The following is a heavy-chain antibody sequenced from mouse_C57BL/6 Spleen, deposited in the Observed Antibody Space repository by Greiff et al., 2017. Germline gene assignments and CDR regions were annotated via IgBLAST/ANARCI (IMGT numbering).Heavy chain of an antibody. CDR2: IYPGDGDT. CDR3: ARSREYDRGDY. D-gene: IGHD2-14*01. V-gene: IGHV1-80*01. J-gene: IGHJ2*01. CDR1: GYAFSSYW. Sequence: VNVVESGAELVKPGASVKISCKASGYAFSSYWMNWVKQRPGKGLEWIGQIYPGDGDTNYNGKFKGKATRTADKSSSTAYMQLSSLTSEDSAVYFCARSREYDRGDYWGQGTTLTVYS.